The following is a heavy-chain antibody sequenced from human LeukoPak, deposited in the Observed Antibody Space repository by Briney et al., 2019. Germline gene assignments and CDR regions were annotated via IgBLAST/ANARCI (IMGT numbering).Heavy chain of an antibody. D-gene: IGHD1-26*01. CDR3: ARESGVYQDFFED. Sequence: ASVKVSCKASGYTFNSYDMHWVRQAPGERPEWMGRINAGSGSTKFSQKFQGRLTITRDRSANTVYMELSSLTSEDTAMYSCARESGVYQDFFEDWGQGSLVTVSS. V-gene: IGHV1-3*01. CDR2: INAGSGST. CDR1: GYTFNSYD. J-gene: IGHJ4*02.